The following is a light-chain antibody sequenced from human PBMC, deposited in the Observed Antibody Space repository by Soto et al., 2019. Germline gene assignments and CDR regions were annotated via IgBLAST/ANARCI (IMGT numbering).Light chain of an antibody. CDR3: QQYDNLPPFT. V-gene: IGKV1-33*01. J-gene: IGKJ3*01. CDR1: QDISNF. Sequence: DIQMTQSPSSLSASVGDRVTITCQASQDISNFLNWYQQKPGKAPKLLIYDASNLETGGPSRFSGSGSGTDITLTISSLQPEDIATYYCQQYDNLPPFTFGPGTKVDIK. CDR2: DAS.